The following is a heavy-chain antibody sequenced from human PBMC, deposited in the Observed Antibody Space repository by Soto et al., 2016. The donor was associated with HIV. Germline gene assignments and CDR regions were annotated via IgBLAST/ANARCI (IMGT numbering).Heavy chain of an antibody. J-gene: IGHJ4*02. CDR3: AKELYYGSGSYQWGVDY. Sequence: EVQLLESGGGLVQPGGSLRLSCAASGFTFSSYAMSWVRQAPGKGLEWVSAISGSGGSTYYADSVKGRFTISRDNSKNTLYLQMNSLRAEDTAVYYCAKELYYGSGSYQWGVDYWGQGTLVTVSS. CDR2: ISGSGGST. V-gene: IGHV3-23*01. D-gene: IGHD3-10*01. CDR1: GFTFSSYA.